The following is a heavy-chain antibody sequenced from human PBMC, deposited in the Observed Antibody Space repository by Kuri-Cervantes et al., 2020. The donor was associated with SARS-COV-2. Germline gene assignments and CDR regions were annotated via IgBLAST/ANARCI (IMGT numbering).Heavy chain of an antibody. CDR1: GASISSGAYY. V-gene: IGHV4-31*03. D-gene: IGHD4-11*01. CDR3: GSVHCDEVYSDYSYENFQL. J-gene: IGHJ1*01. CDR2: SYDTETT. Sequence: LRLSCTVSGASISSGAYYWTCSRQHPGKGLEWLVYSYDTETTYYNPSLHSRLIKTLHTSKNQFSPNLSSVTAADTAVYYCGSVHCDEVYSDYSYENFQLWDQGTLVTVSS.